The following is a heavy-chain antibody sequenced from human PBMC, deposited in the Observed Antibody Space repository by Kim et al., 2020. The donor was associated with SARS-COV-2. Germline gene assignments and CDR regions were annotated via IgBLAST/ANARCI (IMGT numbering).Heavy chain of an antibody. J-gene: IGHJ4*02. D-gene: IGHD6-19*01. V-gene: IGHV4-39*01. Sequence: YYNPSLKRRVTISVDTSKNQFSLKLTSVTASDSAVYFCARASAVAGRIDFWGQGTLVTVSS. CDR3: ARASAVAGRIDF.